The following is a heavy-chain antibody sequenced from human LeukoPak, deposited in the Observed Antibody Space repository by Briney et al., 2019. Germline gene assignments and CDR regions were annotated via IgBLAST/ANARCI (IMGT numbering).Heavy chain of an antibody. CDR1: GYTFTSYY. CDR3: ARAASIAAAGEGFDP. CDR2: INPSGGST. Sequence: ASVKFSCKASGYTFTSYYMHWVRQAPGQGLEWMGIINPSGGSTSYAQKFQGRVTMTRDTSTSTVYMELSSLRSEDTAVYCCARAASIAAAGEGFDPWGQGTLVTVSS. J-gene: IGHJ5*02. D-gene: IGHD6-6*01. V-gene: IGHV1-46*01.